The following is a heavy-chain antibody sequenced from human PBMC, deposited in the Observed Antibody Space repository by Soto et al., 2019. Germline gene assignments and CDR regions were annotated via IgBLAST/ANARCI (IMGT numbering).Heavy chain of an antibody. V-gene: IGHV1-69*02. D-gene: IGHD4-17*01. CDR2: ITPLLGMT. CDR1: GGSVNNFT. CDR3: ARDASVGD. Sequence: QVQLVQSGAEVKKPGSSVKVSCKASGGSVNNFTISWVRQAPGQGLEWVGRITPLLGMTNYAQTFQGRVTFTADKATNTAYMDVNSLRSDDTAVYYCARDASVGDWGQGTLVTVSS. J-gene: IGHJ4*02.